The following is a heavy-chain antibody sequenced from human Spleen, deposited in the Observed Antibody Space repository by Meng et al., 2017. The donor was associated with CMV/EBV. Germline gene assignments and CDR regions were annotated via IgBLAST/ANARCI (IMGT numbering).Heavy chain of an antibody. V-gene: IGHV4-59*01. J-gene: IGHJ4*02. D-gene: IGHD2-21*02. CDR1: GGSISSYY. CDR2: IYYSGYT. CDR3: ARQYCIGACCRFDY. Sequence: LRLSCTVSGGSISSYYCSWVRQPPGKGLDWIGYIYYSGYTNYNPSLKSRLTLSVDTSKNQLSLSLSTLTAADTALYYCARQYCIGACCRFDYWGQGTMVTVSS.